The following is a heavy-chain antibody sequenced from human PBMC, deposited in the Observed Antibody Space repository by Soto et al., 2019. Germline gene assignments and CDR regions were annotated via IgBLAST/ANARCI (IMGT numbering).Heavy chain of an antibody. V-gene: IGHV1-2*02. CDR2: INPDSGGT. J-gene: IGHJ5*02. CDR1: GYIFTGYY. D-gene: IGHD6-19*01. CDR3: ARAPRGAGAASNWFGP. Sequence: ASVKVSCKASGYIFTGYYLHWVRQAPGQGLEWMGWINPDSGGTYYAQKFQGRVTMTRDTSIITAYMELSTLRSDDTAVYYCARAPRGAGAASNWFGPWGPGTLVTVSS.